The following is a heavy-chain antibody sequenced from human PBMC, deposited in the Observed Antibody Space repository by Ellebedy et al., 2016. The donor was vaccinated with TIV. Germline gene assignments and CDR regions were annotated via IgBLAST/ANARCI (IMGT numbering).Heavy chain of an antibody. V-gene: IGHV3-73*01. D-gene: IGHD3-9*01. CDR2: IRSKDKSYGT. J-gene: IGHJ5*02. CDR1: GFTFSGSA. CDR3: DISGLDP. Sequence: PGGSMRLSCAVSGFTFSGSAVHWIRQPSGKGLEWVGRIRSKDKSYGTAYAASVKGRFTISRDDSKDTAYLQMNSLKTEDSAMYYCDISGLDPWGQGTLVTVSS.